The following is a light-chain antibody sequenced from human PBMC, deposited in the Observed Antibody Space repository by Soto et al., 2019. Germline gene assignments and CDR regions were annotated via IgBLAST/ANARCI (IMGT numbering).Light chain of an antibody. J-gene: IGLJ2*01. Sequence: QSVLTQSPSASASLGASVKLTCTLSSGHSNYAIAWHQQQPEKGPRYLMKLNSDGSHSKGDGIPDRFSGSSSGAERYLTISSPQSEDEADYYCQTWVTGIHVVFGGGTKVTVL. CDR2: LNSDGSH. V-gene: IGLV4-69*01. CDR1: SGHSNYA. CDR3: QTWVTGIHVV.